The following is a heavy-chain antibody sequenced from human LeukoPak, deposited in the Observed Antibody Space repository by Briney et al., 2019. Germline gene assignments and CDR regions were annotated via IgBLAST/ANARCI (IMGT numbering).Heavy chain of an antibody. V-gene: IGHV1-2*02. J-gene: IGHJ6*03. Sequence: GASVTVSCKASGYTFTGYYMHWVRQAPGQGLEWMGWINPNSGGTNYAQKFQGRVTMTRDTSISTAYMELSRLRSDDTAVYYCARGPRGSYYYYYMDVWGKGTTVTVSS. CDR2: INPNSGGT. CDR3: ARGPRGSYYYYYMDV. CDR1: GYTFTGYY. D-gene: IGHD3-16*01.